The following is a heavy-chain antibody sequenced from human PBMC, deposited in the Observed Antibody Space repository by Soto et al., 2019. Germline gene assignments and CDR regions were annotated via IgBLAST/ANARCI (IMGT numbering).Heavy chain of an antibody. J-gene: IGHJ5*02. CDR2: INPNSGGT. CDR3: ASPYCSSTSCFLFDP. V-gene: IGHV1-2*02. CDR1: GYTFTGYY. Sequence: ASVKVSCKASGYTFTGYYMHWVRQAPGQGLEWMGCINPNSGGTNYAQKFQGRVTMTRDTSISTAYMELSRLRSDDTAVYYCASPYCSSTSCFLFDPWGQGTLVTVSS. D-gene: IGHD2-2*01.